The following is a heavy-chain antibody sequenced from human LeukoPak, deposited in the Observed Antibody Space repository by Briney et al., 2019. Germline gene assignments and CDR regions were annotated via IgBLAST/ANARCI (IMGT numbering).Heavy chain of an antibody. D-gene: IGHD3-22*01. V-gene: IGHV4-30-2*01. Sequence: SETLSLTCAVSGGSISSGGYSWSWIRQPPGKGLEWIGYIYHSGSTYYNPSLKSRVTISVDRSKNQFSLKLSSVTAADTAVYYCAREVISDYYDSSGYANWGQGTLVTVSS. CDR1: GGSISSGGYS. CDR2: IYHSGST. CDR3: AREVISDYYDSSGYAN. J-gene: IGHJ4*02.